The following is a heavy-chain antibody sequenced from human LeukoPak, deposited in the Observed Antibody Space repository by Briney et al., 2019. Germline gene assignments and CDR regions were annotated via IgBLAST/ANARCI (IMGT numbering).Heavy chain of an antibody. J-gene: IGHJ6*02. D-gene: IGHD6-25*01. V-gene: IGHV1-18*01. CDR3: AREPQLGPAVAGDYYYYGMDV. Sequence: ASVKVSCKASGYTFTSYGISWVRQAPGQGLEWMGWISAYSGNTNYAQKLQGRVTMTTDTSTSTAYMELRSLGSDDTAVYYCAREPQLGPAVAGDYYYYGMDVWGQGTTVTVSS. CDR2: ISAYSGNT. CDR1: GYTFTSYG.